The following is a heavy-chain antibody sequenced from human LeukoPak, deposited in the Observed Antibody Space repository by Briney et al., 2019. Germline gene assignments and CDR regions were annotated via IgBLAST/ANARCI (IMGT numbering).Heavy chain of an antibody. V-gene: IGHV3-48*02. CDR1: GFTFSTYG. Sequence: GGSLRLSCAASGFTFSTYGMNWVRQAPGKGPEWISYISSSSDAIYYPDSVRGRFTISRDNAKNLLYLQMNSLRDEDTAVYYCARAMRSGYDYWGQGTLVTVSS. J-gene: IGHJ4*02. CDR3: ARAMRSGYDY. CDR2: ISSSSDAI. D-gene: IGHD5-12*01.